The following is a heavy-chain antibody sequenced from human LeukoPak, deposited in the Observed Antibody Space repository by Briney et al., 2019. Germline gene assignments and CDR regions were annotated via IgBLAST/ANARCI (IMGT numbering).Heavy chain of an antibody. CDR2: SYLDGRT. V-gene: IGHV4-39*01. J-gene: IGHJ6*03. Sequence: KTSETLSLACTVSGGSLTDSSFFWGWIRQSPGAGLEWIGKSYLDGRTNYDPSLRNRVTISVDTSKNQFSLRRTSVTAADRAVYYCVRLGGSYFRHGYYFYYMDVLGKGTTVTVSS. CDR1: GGSLTDSSFF. CDR3: VRLGGSYFRHGYYFYYMDV. D-gene: IGHD1-26*01.